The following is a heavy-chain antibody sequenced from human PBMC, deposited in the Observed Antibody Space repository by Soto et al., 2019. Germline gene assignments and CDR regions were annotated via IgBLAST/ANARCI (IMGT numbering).Heavy chain of an antibody. Sequence: QVPLVQSGAEVKKPGASVKVSCKASGYTFTSYAMHWVRQAPGQRLEWMGWIDAGNGNTQYSQKFQGRVTITRDTSASTGYMELSSLRSEDTAVYYCAREASSSLIGDYWGQGTLVTVSS. V-gene: IGHV1-3*01. CDR1: GYTFTSYA. CDR2: IDAGNGNT. D-gene: IGHD6-13*01. J-gene: IGHJ4*02. CDR3: AREASSSLIGDY.